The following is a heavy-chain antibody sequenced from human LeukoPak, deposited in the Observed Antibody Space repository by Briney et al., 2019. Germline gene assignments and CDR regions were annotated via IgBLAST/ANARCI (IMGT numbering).Heavy chain of an antibody. Sequence: PGGSLRLSCAASGVTFSNYAMNWVRQAPGKGLEWVSSISSSSTYIYYADSVKGRFTISRDNAKNTLYLQMNSLRAEDTAVYFCARGLWFGDENPPYFDYWGQGTLVTVS. CDR2: ISSSSTYI. CDR1: GVTFSNYA. CDR3: ARGLWFGDENPPYFDY. J-gene: IGHJ4*02. D-gene: IGHD3-10*01. V-gene: IGHV3-21*04.